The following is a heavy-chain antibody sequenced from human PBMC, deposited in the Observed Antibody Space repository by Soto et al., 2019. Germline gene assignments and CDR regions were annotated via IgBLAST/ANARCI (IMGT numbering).Heavy chain of an antibody. J-gene: IGHJ3*02. V-gene: IGHV1-8*01. D-gene: IGHD3-22*01. Sequence: ASVKVSCKASGYTFSIYDINWVPQAPVQGLEWMGWMNPNGGNTDYAQKFQGRVTMTRNTSITTAYMELSSLRSEDTAVYYCARGWGEYDSSGYFYDAFDIWGQGTMVTLSS. CDR1: GYTFSIYD. CDR3: ARGWGEYDSSGYFYDAFDI. CDR2: MNPNGGNT.